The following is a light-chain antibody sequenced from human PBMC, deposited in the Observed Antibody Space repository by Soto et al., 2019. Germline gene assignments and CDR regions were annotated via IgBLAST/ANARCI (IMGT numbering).Light chain of an antibody. CDR1: SSNIGTGYD. V-gene: IGLV1-40*01. CDR2: GSS. Sequence: QSVLTQPPSVSGAPGQRVTISCTGSSSNIGTGYDVHWYQQLPGTAPKLLIYGSSNRPSGVPDRFSGSKSATSASLAITGLQAEDEADYYCQSYDNSLSGNYVFGTGTKVNV. CDR3: QSYDNSLSGNYV. J-gene: IGLJ1*01.